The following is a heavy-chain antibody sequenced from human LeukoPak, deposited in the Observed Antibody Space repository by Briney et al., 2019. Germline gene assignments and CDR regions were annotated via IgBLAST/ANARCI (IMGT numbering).Heavy chain of an antibody. CDR2: IIPIFGTA. V-gene: IGHV1-69*01. J-gene: IGHJ4*02. CDR1: GGTFSSYA. D-gene: IGHD6-19*01. CDR3: ARDLGSGWYYFDY. Sequence: SVKVSRKASGGTFSSYAISWVRQAPGQGLEWMGGIIPIFGTANYARKFQGRVTITADESTSTAYMELSSLRSEDTAVYYCARDLGSGWYYFDYWGQGTLVTVSS.